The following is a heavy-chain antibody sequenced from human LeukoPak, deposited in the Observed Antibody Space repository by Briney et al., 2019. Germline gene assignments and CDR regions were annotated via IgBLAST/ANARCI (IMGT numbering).Heavy chain of an antibody. V-gene: IGHV1-18*01. CDR2: VSPYNGNT. Sequence: RRASVKVSCKASGYTFTSYGLSWVRQAPGQGLEWMGWVSPYNGNTNYAQKLQGRVTMTTDTSTSTAYMELRSLRSDDTAVYYCARGGSYSGNIGVDYWGQGTLVTVSS. CDR1: GYTFTSYG. CDR3: ARGGSYSGNIGVDY. D-gene: IGHD1-26*01. J-gene: IGHJ4*02.